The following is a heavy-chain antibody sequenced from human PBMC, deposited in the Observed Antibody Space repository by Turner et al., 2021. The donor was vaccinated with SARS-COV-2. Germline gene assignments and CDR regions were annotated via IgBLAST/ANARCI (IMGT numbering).Heavy chain of an antibody. V-gene: IGHV1-24*01. CDR2: FDPEDVET. CDR1: GYTLTELS. D-gene: IGHD2-21*02. Sequence: QVQLVQSGAEVKKPGASVKVSCKASGYTLTELSMHWVRQAPGKGLEWMGGFDPEDVETIYAQKFQGRVTMTEDTSTDTAYMELSSLRSEDTAVYYCATGYAYCGGDCSIHYWGQGTLVTVSS. J-gene: IGHJ4*02. CDR3: ATGYAYCGGDCSIHY.